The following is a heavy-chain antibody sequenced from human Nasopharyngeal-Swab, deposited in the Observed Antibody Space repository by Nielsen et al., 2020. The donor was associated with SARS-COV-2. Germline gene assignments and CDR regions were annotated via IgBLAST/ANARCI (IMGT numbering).Heavy chain of an antibody. CDR1: GFTFSSYG. CDR2: IWYDGSNK. CDR3: ARDRTVTTTVYFDY. J-gene: IGHJ4*02. V-gene: IGHV3-33*01. Sequence: GESLKISCAASGFTFSSYGMHWVRQAPGKGLEWVAVIWYDGSNKYYADSVKGRFTISRDNSKNTLYLRMNSLRAEDTAVYYCARDRTVTTTVYFDYWGQGTLVTVSS. D-gene: IGHD4-17*01.